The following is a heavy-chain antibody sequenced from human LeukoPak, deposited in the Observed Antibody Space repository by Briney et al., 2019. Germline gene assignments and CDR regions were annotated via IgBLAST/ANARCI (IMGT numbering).Heavy chain of an antibody. CDR1: GGSISSYY. J-gene: IGHJ5*02. D-gene: IGHD6-13*01. V-gene: IGHV4-59*08. CDR3: ARHHRQLVPFHWFDP. CDR2: IYYSGGT. Sequence: SETLSLTCTVSGGSISSYYWSWIRQPPGKGLEWIGYIYYSGGTNYNPSFKSRVTISVDTSKNRFSLKLSSVTAADTAVYYCARHHRQLVPFHWFDPWGQGTLVTVSS.